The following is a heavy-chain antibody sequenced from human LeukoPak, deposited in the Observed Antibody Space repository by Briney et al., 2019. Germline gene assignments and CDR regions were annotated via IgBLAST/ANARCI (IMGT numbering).Heavy chain of an antibody. D-gene: IGHD3-9*01. CDR3: AAEYYDILTGYYGYFQH. Sequence: GGSLRLSCAASGFTFSSYAMHWVRQAPGKGLEWVAGILYDGSNKYYADSVKGRFTISRDNSKNTLYLQMNSLRAEDTAVYYCAAEYYDILTGYYGYFQHWGQGTLVTVSS. CDR2: ILYDGSNK. V-gene: IGHV3-30*03. J-gene: IGHJ1*01. CDR1: GFTFSSYA.